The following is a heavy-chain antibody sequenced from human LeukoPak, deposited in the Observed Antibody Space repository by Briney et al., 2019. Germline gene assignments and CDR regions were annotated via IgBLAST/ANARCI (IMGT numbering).Heavy chain of an antibody. V-gene: IGHV1-69*05. CDR2: IIPIFGTA. CDR1: GGTFNNYA. CDR3: ARDHYHKIHSVMVTAPDY. D-gene: IGHD2-21*02. Sequence: SVKVSCKASGGTFNNYAFSWVRQAPGQGLEWMGGIIPIFGTADYAQKFQGRVTMTRDTSTSTVYMELSSLRSEDTAVYYCARDHYHKIHSVMVTAPDYWGQGTLVIVSS. J-gene: IGHJ4*02.